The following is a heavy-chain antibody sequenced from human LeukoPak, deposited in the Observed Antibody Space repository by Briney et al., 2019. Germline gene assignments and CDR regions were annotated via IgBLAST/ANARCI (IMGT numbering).Heavy chain of an antibody. D-gene: IGHD3-22*01. J-gene: IGHJ4*02. V-gene: IGHV3-23*01. CDR3: AKRGVVIRVILVGFHKEAYYFDS. CDR2: ISGSGGST. CDR1: GVTLSNYG. Sequence: GGSLRLSCAVSGVTLSNYGMTWVRQAPGKGLEWVAGISGSGGSTNYADSVKGRFTISRDNPKNTLYLQMNSLRAEDTAMYFCAKRGVVIRVILVGFHKEAYYFDSWGQGALDTVSS.